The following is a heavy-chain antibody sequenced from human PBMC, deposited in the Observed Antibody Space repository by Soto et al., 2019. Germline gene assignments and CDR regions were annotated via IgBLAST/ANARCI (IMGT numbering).Heavy chain of an antibody. V-gene: IGHV4-31*03. D-gene: IGHD1-26*01. Sequence: PSETLSLTCTVSGGSISSGGYYWSWIRQHPGKGLEWIGYIYYSGSTYYNPSLKSRVTISVDTSKNQFSLKLSSVTAADTAVYYCATAIVGATHFDYWGQGTLVTVPS. CDR1: GGSISSGGYY. CDR2: IYYSGST. J-gene: IGHJ4*02. CDR3: ATAIVGATHFDY.